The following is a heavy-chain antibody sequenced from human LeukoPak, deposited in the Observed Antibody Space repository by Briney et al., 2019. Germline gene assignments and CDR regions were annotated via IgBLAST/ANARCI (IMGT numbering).Heavy chain of an antibody. D-gene: IGHD3-10*01. J-gene: IGHJ4*02. CDR2: IYYSGST. V-gene: IGHV4-38-2*02. Sequence: SETLSLTCTVSGYSISSGYYWGWIRQPPGKGLEWIGSIYYSGSTYYNPSLKSRVTISVDTSKNQFSLKLSSVTAADTAVYYCARVNMVRGVIHWGQGTLVTVSS. CDR3: ARVNMVRGVIH. CDR1: GYSISSGYY.